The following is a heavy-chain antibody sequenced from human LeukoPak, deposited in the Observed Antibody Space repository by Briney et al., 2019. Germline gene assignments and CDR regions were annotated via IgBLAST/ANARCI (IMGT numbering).Heavy chain of an antibody. D-gene: IGHD1-26*01. J-gene: IGHJ6*03. Sequence: ASVKVSCKASGYIFTSYYIHWVRQAPGQGLGWMGVINPSVGSTTYAQKLQGRVTMARDTSTTTVYMELSSLRSQDTAVYFCARDSSGSAYYFFYFMDVWGKGTTVTVSS. CDR2: INPSVGST. V-gene: IGHV1-46*01. CDR1: GYIFTSYY. CDR3: ARDSSGSAYYFFYFMDV.